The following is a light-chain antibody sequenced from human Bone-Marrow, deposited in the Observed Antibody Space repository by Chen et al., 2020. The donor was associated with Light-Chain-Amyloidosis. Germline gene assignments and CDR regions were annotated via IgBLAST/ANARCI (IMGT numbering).Light chain of an antibody. J-gene: IGKJ1*01. Sequence: DIQMTQSPSTLSASVGDRVAITCRASQSINSWLAWYQQKPGNAPKLLIYKASTLQSGVPSRFSGSGSGTEFTLTISSLQPDDLATYYCQQYGDYTTFGQGTKVEVK. CDR3: QQYGDYTT. CDR2: KAS. V-gene: IGKV1-5*03. CDR1: QSINSW.